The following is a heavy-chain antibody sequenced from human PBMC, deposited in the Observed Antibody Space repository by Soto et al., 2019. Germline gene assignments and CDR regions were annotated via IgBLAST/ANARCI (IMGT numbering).Heavy chain of an antibody. CDR1: GFTFSDYG. D-gene: IGHD3-22*01. CDR2: ISYDGGNK. Sequence: GGSLRLSCAASGFTFSDYGMHWVRQAPGKGLEWVAVISYDGGNKYYADSVKGRFTISRDNFKNTLYLQMNSLRGEDTAVYYCARSTLYYYDSSGYYGMDVWGQGTTVTVSS. J-gene: IGHJ6*02. V-gene: IGHV3-30*03. CDR3: ARSTLYYYDSSGYYGMDV.